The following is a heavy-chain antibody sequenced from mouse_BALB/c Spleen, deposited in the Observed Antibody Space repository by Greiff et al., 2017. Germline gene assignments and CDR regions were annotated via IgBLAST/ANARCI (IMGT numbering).Heavy chain of an antibody. V-gene: IGHV1S81*02. Sequence: QVQLKESGAELVKPGASVKLSCKASGYTFTSYWMHWVKQRPGQGLEWIGEINPSNGRTNYNEKFKSKATLTVDKSSSTAYMQLSSLTSEDSAVYYCARSYDGYYVEAMDYWGQGTSVTVSS. CDR3: ARSYDGYYVEAMDY. CDR2: INPSNGRT. D-gene: IGHD2-3*01. CDR1: GYTFTSYW. J-gene: IGHJ4*01.